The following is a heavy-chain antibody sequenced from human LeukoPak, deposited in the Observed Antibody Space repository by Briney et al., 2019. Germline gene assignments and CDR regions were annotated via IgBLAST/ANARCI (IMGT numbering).Heavy chain of an antibody. J-gene: IGHJ5*02. CDR1: GYNFATYW. D-gene: IGHD3-10*01. CDR3: ARVLDGSGSYPFDP. CDR2: MNPNSGNT. Sequence: GESLKISCKGSGYNFATYWIGWVRQATGQGLEWMGWMNPNSGNTGYAQKFQGRVTMTRNTSISTAYMELSSLRSEDTAVYYCARVLDGSGSYPFDPWGQGTLVTVSS. V-gene: IGHV1-8*02.